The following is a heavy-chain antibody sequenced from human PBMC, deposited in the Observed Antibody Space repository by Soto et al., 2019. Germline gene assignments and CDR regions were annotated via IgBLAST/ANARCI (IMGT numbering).Heavy chain of an antibody. Sequence: EVQLLESGGGLVQPGGSLTLSCATTGFTFSSYAMVWVRQAAEKGLEWVASISNNGDTAYYADSVKDRCTISRGNSENTLYLQMNGLRADVTALYFCAKSRVFIGAIVTLLDSWGQGTQVT. CDR3: AKSRVFIGAIVTLLDS. V-gene: IGHV3-23*01. CDR2: ISNNGDTA. J-gene: IGHJ4*02. D-gene: IGHD3-16*02. CDR1: GFTFSSYA.